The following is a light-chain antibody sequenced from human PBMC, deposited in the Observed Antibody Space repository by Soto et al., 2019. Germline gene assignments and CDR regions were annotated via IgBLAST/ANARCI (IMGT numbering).Light chain of an antibody. CDR3: QQRSNWPPFLT. V-gene: IGKV3-11*01. CDR2: DAS. Sequence: EILLTQSPATLSLSPGERATLSCRPSQSVSSYLAWYQQKPGQAPRLLIYDASNRATGIPARFSGSGSGTDFTLTISSLEPEDFAVYYCQQRSNWPPFLTFGGGTKVEIK. CDR1: QSVSSY. J-gene: IGKJ4*01.